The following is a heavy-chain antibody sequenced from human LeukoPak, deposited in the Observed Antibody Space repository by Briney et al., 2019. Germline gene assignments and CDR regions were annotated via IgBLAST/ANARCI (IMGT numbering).Heavy chain of an antibody. Sequence: PGGSLRLSCGASGFTFDDYWMSWVRQAPGQGLEWVANINQDGSEKYYLDSAKGRFTISRDNARNSLYLQVNSLRAEDTAVYYCVRPPPDTVTTSGVDYWGQGTLVTVSS. J-gene: IGHJ4*02. CDR1: GFTFDDYW. D-gene: IGHD4-17*01. V-gene: IGHV3-7*01. CDR3: VRPPPDTVTTSGVDY. CDR2: INQDGSEK.